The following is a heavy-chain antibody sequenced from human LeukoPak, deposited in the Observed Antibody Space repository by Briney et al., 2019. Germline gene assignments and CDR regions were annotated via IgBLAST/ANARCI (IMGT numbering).Heavy chain of an antibody. D-gene: IGHD5-18*01. CDR3: TKDRERYSYGLFDY. V-gene: IGHV3-9*01. Sequence: GRSLRLSCAASGFTFDDHAMHWVRQAPGKGLEWVSGISWNSGSIGYADSVKGRFTISRDNAKNSLYLEMNSLRAEDTALYYCTKDRERYSYGLFDYWGQGTLVTVSS. J-gene: IGHJ4*02. CDR1: GFTFDDHA. CDR2: ISWNSGSI.